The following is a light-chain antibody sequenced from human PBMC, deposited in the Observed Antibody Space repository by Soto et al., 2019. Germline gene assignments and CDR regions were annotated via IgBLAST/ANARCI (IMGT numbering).Light chain of an antibody. CDR1: QSVSRY. CDR3: QQRTNLPLFT. Sequence: EIVLTQSPATLSLSPGEGATLSCRASQSVSRYLAWYQQKPGQAPRLLIYDTSNRAIGIPARFSGSGSGTDFTLTISSLEPEDSAVYYCQQRTNLPLFTFGPGTKVDIK. CDR2: DTS. V-gene: IGKV3-11*01. J-gene: IGKJ3*01.